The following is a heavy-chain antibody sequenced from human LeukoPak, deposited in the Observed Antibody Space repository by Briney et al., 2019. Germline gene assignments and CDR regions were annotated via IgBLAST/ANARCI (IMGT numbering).Heavy chain of an antibody. V-gene: IGHV4-61*02. CDR1: GGSISSGSYY. D-gene: IGHD6-13*01. J-gene: IGHJ4*02. Sequence: SETLSLTCTVSGGSISSGSYYWSWIRQPAGKGLEWIGRIYTSGSTNYNPSLKSRVTISVDTSKNQFSLKLSSVTAADTAVYYCARVYWYSSSWYYFDYWGQGTLVTVSS. CDR3: ARVYWYSSSWYYFDY. CDR2: IYTSGST.